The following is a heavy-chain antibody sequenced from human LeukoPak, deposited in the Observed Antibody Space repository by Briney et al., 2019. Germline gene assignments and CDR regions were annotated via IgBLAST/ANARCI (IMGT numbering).Heavy chain of an antibody. J-gene: IGHJ6*03. V-gene: IGHV1-69*05. CDR2: IIPIFGTA. D-gene: IGHD6-19*01. CDR3: ARDSSGWGELNYYYYYMDV. Sequence: ASVKVSCKASGGIFSSYAISWVRQAPGQGLEWMGRIIPIFGTANYAQKFQGRVTITTDESTSTAYMELSSLRSEDTAVYYCARDSSGWGELNYYYYYMDVWGKGTTVTVSS. CDR1: GGIFSSYA.